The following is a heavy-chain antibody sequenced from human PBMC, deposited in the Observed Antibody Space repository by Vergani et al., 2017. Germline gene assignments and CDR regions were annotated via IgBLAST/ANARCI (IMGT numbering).Heavy chain of an antibody. CDR2: IYSGGSR. Sequence: EVQLVESGGGLVQPGGSLRLSCAASGFTVSSNYMSWVRQAPGKGLEWVSVIYSGGSRYYADSVKGRFTISRHNSKNTLYLQMNSLRAEDTAVYYCARGAVADTFDYWGQGTLVTVSS. V-gene: IGHV3-53*04. D-gene: IGHD6-19*01. CDR3: ARGAVADTFDY. J-gene: IGHJ4*02. CDR1: GFTVSSNY.